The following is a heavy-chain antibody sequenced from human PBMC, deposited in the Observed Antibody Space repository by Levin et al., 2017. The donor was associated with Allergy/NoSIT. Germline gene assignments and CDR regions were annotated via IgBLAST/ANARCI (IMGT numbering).Heavy chain of an antibody. Sequence: SSETLSLTCTVSGGSISSYYWSWIRQPPGKGLEWIGYIYYSGSTNYNPSLKSRVTISVDTSKNQFSLKLSSVTAADTAVYYCARTRGSTAMGFYYYYYYGMDVWGQGTTVTVSS. J-gene: IGHJ6*02. V-gene: IGHV4-59*01. D-gene: IGHD5-18*01. CDR3: ARTRGSTAMGFYYYYYYGMDV. CDR2: IYYSGST. CDR1: GGSISSYY.